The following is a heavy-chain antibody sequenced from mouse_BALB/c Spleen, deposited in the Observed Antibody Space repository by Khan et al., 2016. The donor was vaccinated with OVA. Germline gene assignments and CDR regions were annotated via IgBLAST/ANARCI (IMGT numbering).Heavy chain of an antibody. V-gene: IGHV1S137*01. Sequence: QVQLKQSGPELVRPGVSVKLSCKGSGYTFTDYSMHWVKQSHAKSLEWIGVISTDSVNTNYNQKFKGKATLTVDKSSSTAYMELARMTSEDSAIYYCAIRDYFDYWGQGTTLTVSS. CDR3: AIRDYFDY. J-gene: IGHJ2*01. CDR2: ISTDSVNT. CDR1: GYTFTDYS.